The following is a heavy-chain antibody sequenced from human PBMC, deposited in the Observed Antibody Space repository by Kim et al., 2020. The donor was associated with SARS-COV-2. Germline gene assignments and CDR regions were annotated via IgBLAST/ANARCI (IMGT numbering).Heavy chain of an antibody. D-gene: IGHD2-21*01. V-gene: IGHV2-5*01. Sequence: RYSPSLKSRLTITKDTSKNQVVLTMTNMDPVDTATCYCAHSIREVNYFDYWGQGTLVTVSS. J-gene: IGHJ4*02. CDR3: AHSIREVNYFDY.